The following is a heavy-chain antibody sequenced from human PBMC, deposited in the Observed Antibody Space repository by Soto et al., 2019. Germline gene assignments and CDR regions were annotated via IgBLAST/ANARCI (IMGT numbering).Heavy chain of an antibody. CDR1: GGSISSYY. J-gene: IGHJ2*01. CDR3: ARPYGGSYWWYFDF. Sequence: ETLSLTCTVSGGSISSYYWSWIRQPPGKGLEWIGYVHNSGSTYCNPSLKSRVTMSEDTSKNQFSLELRSVTAADTAVYYCARPYGGSYWWYFDFWGRGTLVTVSS. V-gene: IGHV4-59*08. CDR2: VHNSGST. D-gene: IGHD4-17*01.